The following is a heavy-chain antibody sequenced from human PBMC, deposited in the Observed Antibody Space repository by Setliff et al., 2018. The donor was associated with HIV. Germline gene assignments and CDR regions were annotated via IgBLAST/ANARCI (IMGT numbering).Heavy chain of an antibody. CDR1: GYTFSSYT. V-gene: IGHV1-3*01. CDR2: INCGNGKS. CDR3: AAVGPGEVADY. J-gene: IGHJ4*02. D-gene: IGHD3-16*01. Sequence: ASVKVSCKASGYTFSSYTMHWVRQAPGQGLEWMGWINCGNGKSKYSQKFQDRVTITRDMSTSTAYMELSSLRSEDTAVYYCAAVGPGEVADYWGQGTLVTVSS.